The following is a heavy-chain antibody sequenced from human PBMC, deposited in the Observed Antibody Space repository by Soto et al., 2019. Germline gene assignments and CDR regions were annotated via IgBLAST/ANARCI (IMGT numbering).Heavy chain of an antibody. Sequence: QVQLVQSGAEVKKPGASVKVSCKASGYTFNSYYIHWVRQAPGQGLEWMGWINPNSDVTGYPKSFQDRVTMTRDMSITTVYMELTRLRSDDTAVYYCVRVGLNSNYDFDYWGQGTLITVSS. J-gene: IGHJ4*02. V-gene: IGHV1-2*02. CDR1: GYTFNSYY. CDR2: INPNSDVT. CDR3: VRVGLNSNYDFDY. D-gene: IGHD4-4*01.